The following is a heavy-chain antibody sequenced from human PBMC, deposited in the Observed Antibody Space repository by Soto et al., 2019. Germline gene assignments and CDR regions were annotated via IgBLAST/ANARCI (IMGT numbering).Heavy chain of an antibody. CDR2: IIPIFGTA. D-gene: IGHD2-15*01. J-gene: IGHJ6*02. CDR3: ARGRVVVATKWPGPKNYGMDV. V-gene: IGHV1-69*13. Sequence: SVKVSCKASGGTFSSYAISWVRQAPGQGLEWMGGIIPIFGTANYAQKFQGRVTITADESTSTAYMELSSLRSEDTVVYYCARGRVVVATKWPGPKNYGMDVWGQGTTVTVSS. CDR1: GGTFSSYA.